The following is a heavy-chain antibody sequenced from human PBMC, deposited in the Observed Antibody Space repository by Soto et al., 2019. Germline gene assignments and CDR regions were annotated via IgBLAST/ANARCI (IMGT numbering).Heavy chain of an antibody. CDR1: GFTFSSYE. CDR3: ARCDYYYYGMDV. Sequence: PGGSLRLSCAASGFTFSSYEMNWVRQAPGKGLEWVSYISSSGSTIYYADSVKGRFTISRDNAKNSLYLQMNSLRAEDTAVYYCARCDYYYYGMDVWGQGNTVTVSS. J-gene: IGHJ6*02. V-gene: IGHV3-48*03. CDR2: ISSSGSTI.